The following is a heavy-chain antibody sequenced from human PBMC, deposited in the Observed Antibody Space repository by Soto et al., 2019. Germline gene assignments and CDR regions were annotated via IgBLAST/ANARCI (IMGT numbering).Heavy chain of an antibody. CDR1: GGTFSSYT. CDR2: IIPILGIA. D-gene: IGHD2-21*02. Sequence: GASVKVSCKASGGTFSSYTISWVRQAPGQGLEWMGRIIPILGIANYAQKFQGRVTITADKSTSTAYMELSSLRSEDTAVYYCARDWSSYCGGDCYDYWGQGTLVTVSS. J-gene: IGHJ4*02. V-gene: IGHV1-69*04. CDR3: ARDWSSYCGGDCYDY.